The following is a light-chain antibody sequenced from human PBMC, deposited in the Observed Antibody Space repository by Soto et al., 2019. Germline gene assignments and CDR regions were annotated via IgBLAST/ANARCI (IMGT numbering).Light chain of an antibody. V-gene: IGKV1-9*01. CDR2: SAS. CDR1: QGISSS. CDR3: QQLHNYPLT. Sequence: DLQLTQSPSFLSASVGDRVTITCRASQGISSSLAWYQQKPGKAPKLLIYSASTLQGGAPPRFSGSGSGTEFTLTISSLQPEDFAAYYCQQLHNYPLTFGQGTLLEIQ. J-gene: IGKJ5*01.